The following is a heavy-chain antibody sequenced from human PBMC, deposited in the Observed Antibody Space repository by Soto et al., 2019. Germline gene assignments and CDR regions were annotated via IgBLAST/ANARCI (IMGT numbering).Heavy chain of an antibody. D-gene: IGHD3-10*01. CDR2: ISWDGGST. Sequence: GGSLRLSCAASGFTFDDYTMHWVRQAPGKGLEWVSLISWDGGSTYYADSVKGRFTISRDNSKNSLYLQMNSLRTEDTALYYCAKDIRGDGPEFSYFDYWGQGTLVTVSS. CDR3: AKDIRGDGPEFSYFDY. CDR1: GFTFDDYT. J-gene: IGHJ4*02. V-gene: IGHV3-43*01.